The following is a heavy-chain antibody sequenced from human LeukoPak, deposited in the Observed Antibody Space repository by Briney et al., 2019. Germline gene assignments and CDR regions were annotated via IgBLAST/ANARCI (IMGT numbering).Heavy chain of an antibody. J-gene: IGHJ5*02. CDR1: GFTFSGYS. Sequence: GGSLRLSCAASGFTFSGYSMNWVRQAPGKGLEWVSSISSSSSYIYYADSVKGRFTISRDNAKNSLYLQMNSLRAEDTAVYYCARDPVPAATNNWFDPWGQGTLVTVSS. CDR3: ARDPVPAATNNWFDP. D-gene: IGHD2-2*01. CDR2: ISSSSSYI. V-gene: IGHV3-21*01.